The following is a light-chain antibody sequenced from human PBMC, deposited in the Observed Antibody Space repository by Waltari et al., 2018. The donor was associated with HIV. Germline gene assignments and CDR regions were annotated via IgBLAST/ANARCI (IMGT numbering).Light chain of an antibody. CDR3: ATWDDSLSGLWV. Sequence: QSVLTQPPSASGTPGQRVTISCSGSSSNIGSNYVYWYQQLPGTAPKPLSYRKNRRPSGVPYRFSGSKSGTSASQAISGLRSEDEADYYCATWDDSLSGLWVFGGGTKLTVL. V-gene: IGLV1-47*01. CDR1: SSNIGSNY. CDR2: RKN. J-gene: IGLJ3*02.